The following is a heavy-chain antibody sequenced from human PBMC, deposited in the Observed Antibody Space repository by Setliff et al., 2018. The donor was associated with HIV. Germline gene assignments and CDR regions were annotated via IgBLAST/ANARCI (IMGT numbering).Heavy chain of an antibody. V-gene: IGHV4-61*01. Sequence: SETLSLTCTVSGGSVSSVNYYWSWIRQPPGKGLEWIGYIYYSGSTNYNPSLKSRVTISVDTSKNQFSLKLSSVTAADTAVYYCARVLLKDTSGYRAYYYYYMDVWGKGTTVTVSS. J-gene: IGHJ6*03. CDR1: GGSVSSVNYY. D-gene: IGHD3-22*01. CDR3: ARVLLKDTSGYRAYYYYYMDV. CDR2: IYYSGST.